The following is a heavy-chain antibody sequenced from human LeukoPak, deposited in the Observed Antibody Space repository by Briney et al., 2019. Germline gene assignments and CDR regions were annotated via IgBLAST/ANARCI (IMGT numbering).Heavy chain of an antibody. CDR3: AIHSSGWPPLDY. V-gene: IGHV4-4*07. D-gene: IGHD6-19*01. J-gene: IGHJ4*02. Sequence: SETLSLTCTVSGGSISSYYWSWIRQPAGKGLEWIGRIYSSGSTNYNPSLKSRVTMSVGTSKNQFSLKLSSVTAADTAVYYCAIHSSGWPPLDYWGQGTLVTVSS. CDR1: GGSISSYY. CDR2: IYSSGST.